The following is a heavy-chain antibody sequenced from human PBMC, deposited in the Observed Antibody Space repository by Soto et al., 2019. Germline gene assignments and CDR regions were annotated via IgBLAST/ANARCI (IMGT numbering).Heavy chain of an antibody. CDR3: ARTHVLWLDYYYYGMDV. Sequence: PSETLSLTCTVSGGSVSSGSYYWSWIRQPPGKGLEWIGYIYYSGSTNYNPSLKSRVTISVDTSKNQFSLKLSSVTAADTAVYYCARTHVLWLDYYYYGMDVWGQGTTVTVSS. CDR2: IYYSGST. V-gene: IGHV4-61*01. J-gene: IGHJ6*02. D-gene: IGHD5-18*01. CDR1: GGSVSSGSYY.